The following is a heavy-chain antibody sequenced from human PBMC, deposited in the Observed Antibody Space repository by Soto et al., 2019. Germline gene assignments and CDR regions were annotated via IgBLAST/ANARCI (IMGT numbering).Heavy chain of an antibody. V-gene: IGHV3-7*01. CDR2: IKQDGSEK. D-gene: IGHD3-3*02. J-gene: IGHJ6*02. Sequence: EVQLVESGGGLVQPGGSLRLSCAASGFTFSSYWMSWVRQAPGKGLEWVANIKQDGSEKYYVDSVKGRFTISRDNAKNTLYLQMNSLRAEDTAVYYCARDDDYIFVWGMVVWGQGTTVTVSS. CDR1: GFTFSSYW. CDR3: ARDDDYIFVWGMVV.